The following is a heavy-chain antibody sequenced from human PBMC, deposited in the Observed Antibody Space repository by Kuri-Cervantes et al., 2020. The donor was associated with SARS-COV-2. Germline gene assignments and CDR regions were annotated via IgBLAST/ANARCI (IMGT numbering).Heavy chain of an antibody. D-gene: IGHD3-22*01. Sequence: GESLKISCAASGFTFSDCSMHWVRQAPGKGLEWVAVMSYDGSNIYYADSVKGRFTISRDNSKNTLYLQMNSLRAEDTAIYYCATLFDSSGFMFDYWGQGPLVTVSS. CDR2: MSYDGSNI. J-gene: IGHJ4*02. CDR1: GFTFSDCS. CDR3: ATLFDSSGFMFDY. V-gene: IGHV3-30*04.